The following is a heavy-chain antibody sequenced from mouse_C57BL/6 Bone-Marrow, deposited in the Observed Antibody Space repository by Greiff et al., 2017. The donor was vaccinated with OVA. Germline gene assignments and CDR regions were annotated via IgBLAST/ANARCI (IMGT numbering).Heavy chain of an antibody. D-gene: IGHD1-1*01. J-gene: IGHJ4*01. CDR3: ARWGVVALYYYAMDY. V-gene: IGHV1-53*01. CDR1: GYTFTSYW. CDR2: INPSNGGT. Sequence: VQLQQPGTELVKPGASVKLSCKASGYTFTSYWMHWVKQRPGQGLEWIGNINPSNGGTNYNEKFKSKATLTVDKSSSTAYMQLSSLTSEDSAVYYCARWGVVALYYYAMDYWGQGTSVTVSS.